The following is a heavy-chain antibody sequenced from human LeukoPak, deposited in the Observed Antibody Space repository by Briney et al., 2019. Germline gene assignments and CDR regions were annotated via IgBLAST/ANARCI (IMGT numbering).Heavy chain of an antibody. V-gene: IGHV1-69*02. Sequence: GSSVKVSCKASGGTFSSYTISWVRQPPGQGLEWMGRIIPILGIANYAQKFQGRVTITADKSTSTAYIELSSLRSEDTAVYYCARVSSTRKYYYYYMDVWGKGTTVTVSS. CDR2: IIPILGIA. J-gene: IGHJ6*03. CDR1: GGTFSSYT. D-gene: IGHD2-2*01. CDR3: ARVSSTRKYYYYYMDV.